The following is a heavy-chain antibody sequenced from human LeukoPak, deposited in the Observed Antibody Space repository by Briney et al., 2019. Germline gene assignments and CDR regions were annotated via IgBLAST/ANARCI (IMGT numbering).Heavy chain of an antibody. CDR1: GGSISIDY. J-gene: IGHJ4*02. CDR2: IYYTRSP. Sequence: SETLSLTCTVSGGSISIDYWGWVRRPPGEGVEWIGYIYYTRSPHYNPSPTSRVTISVDTSNNQFSLKLSSVPAADTAVYYCARHGSAIRFDYWGQGTPVTASS. D-gene: IGHD5-18*01. V-gene: IGHV4-59*08. CDR3: ARHGSAIRFDY.